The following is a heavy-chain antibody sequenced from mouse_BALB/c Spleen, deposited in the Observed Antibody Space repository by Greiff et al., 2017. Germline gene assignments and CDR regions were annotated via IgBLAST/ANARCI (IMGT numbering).Heavy chain of an antibody. D-gene: IGHD1-1*01. CDR3: ARHGTITTVVGRAWFAY. CDR2: ISSGGGST. J-gene: IGHJ3*01. V-gene: IGHV5-12-1*01. CDR1: GFAFSSYD. Sequence: EVQLVESGGGLVKPGGSLKLSCAASGFAFSSYDMSWVRQTPEKRLEWVAYISSGGGSTYYPDTVKGRFTISRDNAKNTLYLQMSSLKSEDTAMYYCARHGTITTVVGRAWFAYWGQGTLVTVSA.